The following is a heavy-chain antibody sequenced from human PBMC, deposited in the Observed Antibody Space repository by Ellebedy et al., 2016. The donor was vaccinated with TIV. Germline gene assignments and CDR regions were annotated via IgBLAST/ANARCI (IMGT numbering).Heavy chain of an antibody. CDR2: ILWNSGSL. J-gene: IGHJ6*02. CDR1: GFSFDEYA. D-gene: IGHD5-12*01. CDR3: ARDSVPNGGYTSGMAV. Sequence: SLKISCAASGFSFDEYAMHWVRQVPGKGLEWVSYILWNSGSLGYADSVKGRFTVSRDNAKNSLYLQLNSLRAEDTAVYYCARDSVPNGGYTSGMAVWGQGTTVTVSS. V-gene: IGHV3-9*01.